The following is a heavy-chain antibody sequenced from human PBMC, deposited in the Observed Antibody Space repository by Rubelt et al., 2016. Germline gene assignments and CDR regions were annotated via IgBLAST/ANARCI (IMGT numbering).Heavy chain of an antibody. V-gene: IGHV1-18*01. CDR2: INTYNDKT. Sequence: QVHLVQSAIEVKKPGASVKISCKTSGYTFTTYGIIWVRRAPGQGLEWMGWINTYNDKTNYPQKFQGRVSMTTDSSTNTAYMELRSLRSDDTAVYYCARGYLDSTGDFDYWGQGTLVTVSS. CDR1: GYTFTTYG. J-gene: IGHJ4*02. D-gene: IGHD3-22*01. CDR3: ARGYLDSTGDFDY.